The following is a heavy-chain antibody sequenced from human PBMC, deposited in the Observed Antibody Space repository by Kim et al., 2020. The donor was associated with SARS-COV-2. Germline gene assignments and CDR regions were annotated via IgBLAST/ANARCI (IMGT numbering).Heavy chain of an antibody. D-gene: IGHD6-13*01. Sequence: GGSLRLSCAASGFTFSNYPMHWVRQAPGKGLEVMAIISNDGNYEYYADSVKGRFTISRDKSKNTVSLQMNSLRREDTGVYYCARETAASDGSWVDFWGQG. CDR2: ISNDGNYE. V-gene: IGHV3-30*04. CDR3: ARETAASDGSWVDF. CDR1: GFTFSNYP. J-gene: IGHJ4*02.